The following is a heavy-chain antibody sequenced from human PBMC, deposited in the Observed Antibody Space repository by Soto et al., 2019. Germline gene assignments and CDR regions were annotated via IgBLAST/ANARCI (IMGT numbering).Heavy chain of an antibody. CDR2: ISSSSSYT. V-gene: IGHV3-11*06. D-gene: IGHD5-18*01. Sequence: GGSLRLSCVASGFTFSDYYMSWIRQAPGKGLEWVSYISSSSSYTNYADSVKGRFTISRDNAKNSLYLQMNSLRAEDTAVYYCARVGYSYGSVDYWGQGTLVTVSS. CDR3: ARVGYSYGSVDY. J-gene: IGHJ4*02. CDR1: GFTFSDYY.